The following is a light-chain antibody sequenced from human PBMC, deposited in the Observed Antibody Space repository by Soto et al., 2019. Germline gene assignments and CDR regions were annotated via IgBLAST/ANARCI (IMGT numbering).Light chain of an antibody. CDR3: QQYYSYPIT. CDR1: QGISSY. J-gene: IGKJ5*01. V-gene: IGKV1-8*01. CDR2: AAS. Sequence: AIRMTQSPSSLSASTGDRVTITCRASQGISSYLAWYQQKPGKAPKLLIYAASTLQSGVPSRFSGSGSGTDFTLTISCLQSEDVATYYCQQYYSYPITFGQGTRLEIK.